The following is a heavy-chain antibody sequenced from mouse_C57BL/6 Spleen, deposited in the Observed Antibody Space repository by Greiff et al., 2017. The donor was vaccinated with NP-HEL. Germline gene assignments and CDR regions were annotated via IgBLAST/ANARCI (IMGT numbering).Heavy chain of an antibody. J-gene: IGHJ4*01. CDR2: IYPGSGNT. D-gene: IGHD3-3*01. CDR1: GYSFTSYY. CDR3: AREGDGDNAMDY. Sequence: QVQLKQSGPELVKPGASVKISCKASGYSFTSYYIHWVKQRPGQGLEWIGWIYPGSGNTKYNEKFKGKATLTADTSSSTAYMQLSSLTSEDSAVYYCAREGDGDNAMDYWGQGTSVTVSS. V-gene: IGHV1-66*01.